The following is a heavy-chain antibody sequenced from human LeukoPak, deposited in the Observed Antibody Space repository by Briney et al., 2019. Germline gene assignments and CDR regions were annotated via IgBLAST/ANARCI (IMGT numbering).Heavy chain of an antibody. D-gene: IGHD1-26*01. J-gene: IGHJ3*02. CDR3: ASIVGATLDAFDI. CDR1: GFTFSSYS. CDR2: ISSSSSYI. Sequence: GGSLRLSCAASGFTFSSYSMNWVRQAPGRGLEWVSSISSSSSYIYYADSVKGRFTISRDNAKNSLYLQMNSLRAEHTAVYYCASIVGATLDAFDIWGQGTMVTVSS. V-gene: IGHV3-21*01.